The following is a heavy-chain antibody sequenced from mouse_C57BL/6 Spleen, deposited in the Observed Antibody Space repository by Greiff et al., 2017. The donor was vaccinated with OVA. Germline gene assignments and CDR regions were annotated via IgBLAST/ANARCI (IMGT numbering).Heavy chain of an antibody. D-gene: IGHD2-5*01. CDR3: ARKEYSNYNYYDMDY. Sequence: VQLQQPGAELVKPGASVKMSCKASGYTFTSYWITWVKQRPGQGLEWIGDIYPGSGSTTYNEKFKSKATLTVDTSSSTAYMQLSSLTSEDSAVYYCARKEYSNYNYYDMDYWGQGTSVTVSS. CDR1: GYTFTSYW. V-gene: IGHV1-55*01. CDR2: IYPGSGST. J-gene: IGHJ4*01.